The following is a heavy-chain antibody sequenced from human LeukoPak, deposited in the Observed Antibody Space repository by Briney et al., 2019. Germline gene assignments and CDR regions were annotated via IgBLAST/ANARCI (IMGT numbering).Heavy chain of an antibody. Sequence: GGSLRLSXAASGFTFSSYAMSWVRQAPGKGLEWVSTISGSGGSTYYADSVKGRFTISRDNSKSTLYLQMNCLRAEDTAVYYCAKDRAAPATPYNWFDPWGQGTLVAVSS. J-gene: IGHJ5*02. CDR3: AKDRAAPATPYNWFDP. CDR1: GFTFSSYA. CDR2: ISGSGGST. V-gene: IGHV3-23*01. D-gene: IGHD6-13*01.